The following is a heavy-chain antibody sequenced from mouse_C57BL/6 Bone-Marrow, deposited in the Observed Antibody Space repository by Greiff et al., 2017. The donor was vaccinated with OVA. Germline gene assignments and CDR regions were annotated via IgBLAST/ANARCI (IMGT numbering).Heavy chain of an antibody. D-gene: IGHD1-1*01. CDR1: GYTFTSYW. J-gene: IGHJ4*01. CDR3: AREGYYYYGSRRYYWAMDY. V-gene: IGHV1-61*01. Sequence: VQLQQPGAELVRPGSSVKLSCKASGYTFTSYWMDWVKQRPGQGLEWIGNINPSDSETHYNQKFKDKATLTVDKSSSTAYMQLSSLTSQDSAVYYCAREGYYYYGSRRYYWAMDYWGQGTTVTVSS. CDR2: INPSDSET.